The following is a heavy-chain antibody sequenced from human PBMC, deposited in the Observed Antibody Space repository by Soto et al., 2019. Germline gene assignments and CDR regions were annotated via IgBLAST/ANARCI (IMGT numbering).Heavy chain of an antibody. CDR1: GFTFSSYG. Sequence: QVQLVESGGGVVQPGRSLRLSCAASGFTFSSYGMHWVRQAPGKGLEWVAVISYDGSNKYYADAVKGRFTISRDNSKNTLYLQMNSLRAEDTAVYYCAKDHTPMVYAWGFDYWGQGTLVTVSS. V-gene: IGHV3-30*18. CDR3: AKDHTPMVYAWGFDY. D-gene: IGHD2-8*01. J-gene: IGHJ4*02. CDR2: ISYDGSNK.